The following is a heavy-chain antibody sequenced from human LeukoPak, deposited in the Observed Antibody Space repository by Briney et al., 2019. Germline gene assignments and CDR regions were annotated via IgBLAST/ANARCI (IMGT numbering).Heavy chain of an antibody. Sequence: GRALRLSCGAPGFTLRSYAMHLGRPGPGQGVGGGGGLSYDGSNKYYADSVKGRFTISRDNSKNTLYLQMNSLRAEDTAVYYCARDRNGAVLLWFGHMDVWGQGTTVTVSS. CDR3: ARDRNGAVLLWFGHMDV. J-gene: IGHJ6*02. CDR2: LSYDGSNK. D-gene: IGHD3-10*01. V-gene: IGHV3-30-3*01. CDR1: GFTLRSYA.